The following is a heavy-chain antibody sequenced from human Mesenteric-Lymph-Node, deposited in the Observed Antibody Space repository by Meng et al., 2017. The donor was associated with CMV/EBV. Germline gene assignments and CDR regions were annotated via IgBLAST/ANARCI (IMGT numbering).Heavy chain of an antibody. CDR3: ASYYYDSSGYPNGFVY. D-gene: IGHD3-22*01. CDR1: GFTVSSHY. CDR2: IYSGGST. J-gene: IGHJ4*02. Sequence: GESLKISCAASGFTVSSHYMNWVRQAPGKGLEWVSVIYSGGSTYYADSVKGRFTISRDNAKKSLYLQMNSLRAEDTAAYYCASYYYDSSGYPNGFVYWGQGTLVTVSS. V-gene: IGHV3-66*01.